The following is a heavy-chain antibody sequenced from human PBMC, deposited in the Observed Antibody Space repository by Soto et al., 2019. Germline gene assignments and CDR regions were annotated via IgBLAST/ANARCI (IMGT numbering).Heavy chain of an antibody. Sequence: EVQLVESGGGLVQPGGSLRLSCAASGFTFRDFWIHWVRQVPGKGLMWVSRVDNDGSGTSYGDSVKGRFTMSRDNAKNTVYLQMNSLRVDDTAVYYCGSVFEHWGQGIMVTVSS. CDR2: VDNDGSGT. CDR1: GFTFRDFW. CDR3: GSVFEH. J-gene: IGHJ4*02. V-gene: IGHV3-74*01. D-gene: IGHD3-10*01.